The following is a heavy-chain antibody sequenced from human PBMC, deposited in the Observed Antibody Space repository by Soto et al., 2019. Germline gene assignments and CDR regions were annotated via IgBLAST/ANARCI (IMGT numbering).Heavy chain of an antibody. D-gene: IGHD3-3*01. J-gene: IGHJ4*02. CDR3: ARVSSDFWSGYPRSAFDY. Sequence: PSETLSLTCAVYGGSFSGYYWSWIRQPPGKGLEWIGEINHSGSTNYNPSPKSRVTISVDTSKNQFSLKLSSVTAADTAVYYCARVSSDFWSGYPRSAFDYWGQGTLVTVSS. CDR1: GGSFSGYY. V-gene: IGHV4-34*01. CDR2: INHSGST.